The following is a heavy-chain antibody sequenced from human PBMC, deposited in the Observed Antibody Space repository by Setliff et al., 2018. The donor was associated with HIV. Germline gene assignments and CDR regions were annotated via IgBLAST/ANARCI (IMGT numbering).Heavy chain of an antibody. Sequence: SETLSLTCTVSGASIRSHYWSWIRQAPGKGLEWIGNIYYSGSTNHNPSLKSRVTISLDTSYNKISLKLTSVTAADTGVYYCAVGYAYYYGMDVWGQGTTVTVSS. CDR3: AVGYAYYYGMDV. V-gene: IGHV4-59*11. J-gene: IGHJ6*02. CDR2: IYYSGST. CDR1: GASIRSHY. D-gene: IGHD2-2*03.